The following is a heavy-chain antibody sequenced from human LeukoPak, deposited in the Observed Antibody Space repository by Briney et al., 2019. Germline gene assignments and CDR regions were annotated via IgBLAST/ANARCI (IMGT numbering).Heavy chain of an antibody. J-gene: IGHJ3*02. Sequence: GESLKISCKASASAFSNYWIAWVRQMPGKGLEWMGGIDPSDSYTNYSPSFQGHVTISADKSISTAYLQWSSLKASDTAMYYCASTAYGDYTLDAFDIWGQGTLVTVSS. CDR3: ASTAYGDYTLDAFDI. D-gene: IGHD4-17*01. CDR2: IDPSDSYT. CDR1: ASAFSNYW. V-gene: IGHV5-10-1*01.